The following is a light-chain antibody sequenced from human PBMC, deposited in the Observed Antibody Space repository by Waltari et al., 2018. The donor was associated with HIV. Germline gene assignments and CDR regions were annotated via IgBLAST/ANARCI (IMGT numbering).Light chain of an antibody. J-gene: IGLJ2*01. CDR3: SAWDSSLSAQV. CDR1: SNNVGNQG. CDR2: RNN. V-gene: IGLV10-54*04. Sequence: QAGLTQPPSVSKGLRQTATLTCTGNSNNVGNQGAAWLQQHQGHPPKLLSYRNNNRPSGISERFSESRSGNTASLTITGLQPEDEADYYCSAWDSSLSAQVFGGGTKLTVL.